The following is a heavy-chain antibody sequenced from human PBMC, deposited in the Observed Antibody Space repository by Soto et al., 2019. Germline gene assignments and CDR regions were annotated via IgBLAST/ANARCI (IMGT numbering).Heavy chain of an antibody. V-gene: IGHV3-33*01. CDR2: IWYDGSNK. J-gene: IGHJ6*02. D-gene: IGHD3-10*01. CDR3: EMTMVRGVNGMDV. Sequence: QVQLVESGGGVVQPGRSLRLSCAASGFTFSSYGMHWVRQAPGKGLEWVAVIWYDGSNKYYADSVKGRFTISRDNSKNKLYLQMNSMRAEDPAVYYCEMTMVRGVNGMDVWGQGTTVTVSS. CDR1: GFTFSSYG.